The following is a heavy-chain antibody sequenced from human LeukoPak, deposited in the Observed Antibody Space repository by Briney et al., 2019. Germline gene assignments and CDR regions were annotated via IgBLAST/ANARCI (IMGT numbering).Heavy chain of an antibody. D-gene: IGHD3-10*01. Sequence: PGGSLRLSCAASGFTFSSCAMSWVRQAPGKGLEWVSGISDSGYGTYYADSVKGRLTISRDNSKNTLYLQVNSLRAEDTAVYYCALPPIKMVRGVEINWFDPWGQGTLVTVSS. CDR3: ALPPIKMVRGVEINWFDP. V-gene: IGHV3-23*01. CDR1: GFTFSSCA. J-gene: IGHJ5*02. CDR2: ISDSGYGT.